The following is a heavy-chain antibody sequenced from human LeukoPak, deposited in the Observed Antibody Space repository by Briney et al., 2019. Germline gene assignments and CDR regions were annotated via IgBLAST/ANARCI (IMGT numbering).Heavy chain of an antibody. CDR2: IYHSGST. D-gene: IGHD4-17*01. CDR1: DYSISSGYY. Sequence: SEALSLTCTVSDYSISSGYYWGWIRQPPGKGLEWIGSIYHSGSTYYNPSLKSRVTISVDTSKNQFSLKLSSVTAADTAVYYCASVIYGGDYGYYFDYWGQGTLVTVSS. CDR3: ASVIYGGDYGYYFDY. V-gene: IGHV4-38-2*02. J-gene: IGHJ4*02.